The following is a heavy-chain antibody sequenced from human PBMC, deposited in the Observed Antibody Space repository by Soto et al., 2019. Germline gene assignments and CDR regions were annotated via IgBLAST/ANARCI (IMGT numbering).Heavy chain of an antibody. CDR2: ISLNGGYQ. D-gene: IGHD3-9*01. V-gene: IGHV3-30*03. J-gene: IGHJ4*02. Sequence: QVQLVESGGGVVQPGRSLRLSCAASGFTFRTYGMHWVRQAPGKGLEWVAVISLNGGYQHYADFVKGRFTISRDESKNIVFLQLNILSPEDTAVYACARNGRTSLLRGYFASWGQGTVVTVSS. CDR1: GFTFRTYG. CDR3: ARNGRTSLLRGYFAS.